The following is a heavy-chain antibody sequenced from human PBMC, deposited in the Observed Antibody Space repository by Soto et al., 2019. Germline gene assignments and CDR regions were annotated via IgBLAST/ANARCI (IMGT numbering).Heavy chain of an antibody. V-gene: IGHV1-24*01. J-gene: IGHJ4*02. CDR3: ARGRRDIVVVVAATYYFDY. CDR1: GYMFTELS. Sequence: ASVKVSCKVSGYMFTELSMHWVRQAPGKGLEWMGGMNPEGGKTVYAQKFQGRVTMTKNTSISTAYMELSSLRSEDTAVYYCARGRRDIVVVVAATYYFDYWGQGTLVTVSS. CDR2: MNPEGGKT. D-gene: IGHD2-15*01.